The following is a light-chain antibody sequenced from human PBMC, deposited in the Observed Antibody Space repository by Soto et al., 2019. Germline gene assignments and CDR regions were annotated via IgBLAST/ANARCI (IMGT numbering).Light chain of an antibody. CDR1: QSVSRY. J-gene: IGKJ4*01. CDR3: QQRSDWPLT. V-gene: IGKV3-11*01. CDR2: DAS. Sequence: EIVLTQSPVTLSLSPGERATLSSRASQSVSRYLAWYQQKPGQPPRLLIYDASKRATGVPARFSGSGSGTDFTLTISSLEPGDFAVYYCQQRSDWPLTFGGGTDVEI.